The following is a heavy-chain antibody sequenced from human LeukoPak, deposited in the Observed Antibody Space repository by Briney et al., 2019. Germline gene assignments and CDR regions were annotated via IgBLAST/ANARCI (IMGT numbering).Heavy chain of an antibody. CDR3: ARATKGLLRLTSYNWFDP. CDR1: GGSFCALN. Sequence: PSETLSLTCAVYGGSFCALNWNWIRQPPGKELEWIGSIYHTGTTYYNPSLRSRVTILVDTSKNQFSLKLNSMTAADTAVYYCARATKGLLRLTSYNWFDPRGQGTLVTVSS. J-gene: IGHJ5*02. V-gene: IGHV4-34*01. CDR2: IYHTGTT. D-gene: IGHD3/OR15-3a*01.